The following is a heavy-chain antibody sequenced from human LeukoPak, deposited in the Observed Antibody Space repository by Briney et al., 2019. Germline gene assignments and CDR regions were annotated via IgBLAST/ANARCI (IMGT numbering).Heavy chain of an antibody. J-gene: IGHJ5*02. V-gene: IGHV4-39*01. Sequence: SETLSLTRTVSGGSISSSSYYWGWIRQPPGKGLEWIGSIYYSGSTYYNPSLKSRVTISVDTSKNQFSLKLSSVTAADTAVYYCARHDNYGDYPWDPWGQGTLVTVSS. D-gene: IGHD4-17*01. CDR2: IYYSGST. CDR1: GGSISSSSYY. CDR3: ARHDNYGDYPWDP.